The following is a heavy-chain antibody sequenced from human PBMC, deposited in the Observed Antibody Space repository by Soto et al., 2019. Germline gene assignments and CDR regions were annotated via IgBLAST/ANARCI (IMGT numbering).Heavy chain of an antibody. J-gene: IGHJ4*02. D-gene: IGHD3-16*01. CDR2: ISPFNGNT. CDR1: GYTFSSYV. CDR3: ARGGSRLTADY. V-gene: IGHV1-18*01. Sequence: QVQLVQSGVEVKKPGASVKVSCKASGYTFSSYVITWVRQASGQGVEWMGWISPFNGNTKYAQKFQDRVTMTTDTSTSTAYMALRSLRSDDTAVYYCARGGSRLTADYWGQGTLVTVSS.